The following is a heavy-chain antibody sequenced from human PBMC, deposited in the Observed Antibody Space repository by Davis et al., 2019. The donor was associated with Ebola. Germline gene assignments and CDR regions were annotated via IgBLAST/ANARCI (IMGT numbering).Heavy chain of an antibody. J-gene: IGHJ4*02. CDR3: ARAPTWSEINYYCFDY. V-gene: IGHV1-8*02. D-gene: IGHD3-10*01. Sequence: SVHVSCKASRCTCSNYAMHWVRQAAGQGLDWMGWMNPNSGNTGYAQRVQGRITMTRNTSISTAYMELSSLRSEDTAVYYCARAPTWSEINYYCFDYWGQGTLVTVSS. CDR2: MNPNSGNT. CDR1: RCTCSNYA.